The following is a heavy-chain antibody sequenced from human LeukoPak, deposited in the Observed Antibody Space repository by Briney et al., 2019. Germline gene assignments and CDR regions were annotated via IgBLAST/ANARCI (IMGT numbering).Heavy chain of an antibody. D-gene: IGHD3-10*01. V-gene: IGHV1-2*02. Sequence: ASVKVSCKVSGYTFTGYYMHWVRQAPGQGLEWMGWINPNSGGTNYAQKFQGRVTMTRDTSISTAYMELSRLRSDDTAVYYCARSATITMVRGVFNWFDPWGQGTLVTVSS. CDR2: INPNSGGT. J-gene: IGHJ5*02. CDR3: ARSATITMVRGVFNWFDP. CDR1: GYTFTGYY.